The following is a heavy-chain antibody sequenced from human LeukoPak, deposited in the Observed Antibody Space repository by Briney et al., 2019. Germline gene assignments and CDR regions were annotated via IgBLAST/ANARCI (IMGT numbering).Heavy chain of an antibody. J-gene: IGHJ4*02. CDR2: IIPIFGTA. CDR3: AREPYHDYSY. Sequence: ASVKVSCKASGGTFSSYAISWVRQAPGQGLEWMGGIIPIFGTANYAQKFQGRVTMTRDTSTSTVYMELSSLRSEDTAVYYCAREPYHDYSYWGQGTLVTVSS. CDR1: GGTFSSYA. D-gene: IGHD4-11*01. V-gene: IGHV1-69*05.